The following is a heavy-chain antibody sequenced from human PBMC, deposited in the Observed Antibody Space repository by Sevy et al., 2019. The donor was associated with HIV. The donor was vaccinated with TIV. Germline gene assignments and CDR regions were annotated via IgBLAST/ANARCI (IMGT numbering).Heavy chain of an antibody. J-gene: IGHJ4*02. V-gene: IGHV3-20*04. Sequence: GGSLRLSCAASGFTFDDYGMSWVRQAPGKGLEWASGINWNGGSTGYADSVKCRFTISRDNAKNSLYLQMNSLRAEDTALYYCARQGGAKSDYYDSSGYYPNWGQGTLVTVSS. CDR1: GFTFDDYG. CDR2: INWNGGST. CDR3: ARQGGAKSDYYDSSGYYPN. D-gene: IGHD3-22*01.